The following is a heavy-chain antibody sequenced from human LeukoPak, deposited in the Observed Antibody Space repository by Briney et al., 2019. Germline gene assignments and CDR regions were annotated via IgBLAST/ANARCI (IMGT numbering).Heavy chain of an antibody. D-gene: IGHD4/OR15-4a*01. CDR2: ISYDGSNK. Sequence: PGRSLRLSCAASGFTFSSYGMHWVRQAPGKGLEWVAVISYDGSNKYYADSVKGRFTISRDNSKNTLYLQMNSLRAEDTAVYYCAKARGDYGQPFDYLGQGTLVTVSS. CDR3: AKARGDYGQPFDY. CDR1: GFTFSSYG. V-gene: IGHV3-30*18. J-gene: IGHJ4*02.